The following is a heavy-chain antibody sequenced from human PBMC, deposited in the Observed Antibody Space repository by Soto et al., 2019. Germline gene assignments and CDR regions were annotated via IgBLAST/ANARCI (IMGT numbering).Heavy chain of an antibody. CDR1: GFPFTSFG. CDR3: AKSWGVGVNYYDYGMDV. V-gene: IGHV3-30*18. CDR2: ISYDGSNK. Sequence: QVQLVESGGGVVQPGRSLRLSCAASGFPFTSFGIHWVRQAPGKGLEWVAVISYDGSNKDYADSVKGRFTISRDNSKNTLYLQMNSLRAEDTAVYYCAKSWGVGVNYYDYGMDVWGQGTTVTVSS. J-gene: IGHJ6*02. D-gene: IGHD1-26*01.